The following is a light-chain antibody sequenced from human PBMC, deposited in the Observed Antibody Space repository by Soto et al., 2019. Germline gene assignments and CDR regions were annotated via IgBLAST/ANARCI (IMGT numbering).Light chain of an antibody. CDR2: GAS. CDR1: QSVSSGY. V-gene: IGKV3-20*01. J-gene: IGKJ1*01. CDR3: QQYGSSPWT. Sequence: SLSPGERATLSCRASQSVSSGYLAWYQQKPGQAPRLLIYGASSRATGIPDRFSGSGSGTDFTLTISRLEPEDFAVYYWQQYGSSPWTFGQGTKVDIK.